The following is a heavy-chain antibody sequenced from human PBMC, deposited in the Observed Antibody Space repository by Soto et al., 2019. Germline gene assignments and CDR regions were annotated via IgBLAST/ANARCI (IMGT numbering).Heavy chain of an antibody. CDR2: FDPEDGET. D-gene: IGHD3-10*01. J-gene: IGHJ4*02. CDR3: ATDWPVRGAHTQGAY. CDR1: GYTLTELS. V-gene: IGHV1-24*01. Sequence: ASVKVSCKVSGYTLTELSMHWVRQAPGKGLEWMGGFDPEDGETIYAQKFQGRVTMTEDTSTDTAYMELSSLRSEDTAVYYCATDWPVRGAHTQGAYWGQGTLVTVSS.